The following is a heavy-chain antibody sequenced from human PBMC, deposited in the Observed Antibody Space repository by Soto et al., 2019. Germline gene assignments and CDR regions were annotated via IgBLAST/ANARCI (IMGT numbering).Heavy chain of an antibody. J-gene: IGHJ6*02. CDR2: ISGSSTYT. CDR1: GFTFSDYY. D-gene: IGHD3-3*01. V-gene: IGHV3-11*06. Sequence: QVQLVESGGGLVKPGGSLRLSCAASGFTFSDYYMSWIRQAPGRGPEWVAYISGSSTYTNYAPSVKGRFNISRDNAKNSLYLQMNSLRADDTAVYYCARDRAKTKRFLGDVWGQGTTVTVSS. CDR3: ARDRAKTKRFLGDV.